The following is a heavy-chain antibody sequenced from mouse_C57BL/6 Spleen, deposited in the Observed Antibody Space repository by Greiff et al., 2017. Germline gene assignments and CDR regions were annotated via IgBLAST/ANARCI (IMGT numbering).Heavy chain of an antibody. CDR1: GYTFTSYG. CDR2: IYPRSGNT. Sequence: VQLQQSGAELARPGASVKLSCKASGYTFTSYGISWVKQRTGQGLEWIGEIYPRSGNTYYNEKFKGKAILTADKSSSTAYMELRSLTSEDSAVYFCARSGNCYSNPAWFAYWGQGTLVTVSA. D-gene: IGHD2-5*01. V-gene: IGHV1-81*01. CDR3: ARSGNCYSNPAWFAY. J-gene: IGHJ3*01.